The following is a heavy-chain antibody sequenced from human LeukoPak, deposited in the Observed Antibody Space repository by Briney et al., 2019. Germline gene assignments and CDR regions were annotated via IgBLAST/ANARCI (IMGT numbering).Heavy chain of an antibody. CDR3: ARGLTYYYGSGSYFRDWFDP. CDR2: INHSGST. D-gene: IGHD3-10*01. J-gene: IGHJ5*02. CDR1: GGSFSGYY. Sequence: PSETLSLTCAVYGGSFSGYYWSWIRQPPGKGLEWIGEINHSGSTNYNPSLKSRVTISVDMSKNQFSLKLSSVTAADTAVYYCARGLTYYYGSGSYFRDWFDPWGQGTLVTASS. V-gene: IGHV4-34*01.